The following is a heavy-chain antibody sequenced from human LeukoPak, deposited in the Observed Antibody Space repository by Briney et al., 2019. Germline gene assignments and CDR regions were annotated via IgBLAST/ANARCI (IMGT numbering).Heavy chain of an antibody. CDR1: GHNFANNFASYW. Sequence: RGESLKISCKSSGHNFANNFASYWIGWVRQMPGKGLEWMGIIYPGDSDTRYSPSFQGQVTISADKSISTAYLQWSSLKASDTAMYYCARLHSSGWYWFDPWGQGTLVTVSS. J-gene: IGHJ5*02. D-gene: IGHD6-19*01. V-gene: IGHV5-51*01. CDR2: IYPGDSDT. CDR3: ARLHSSGWYWFDP.